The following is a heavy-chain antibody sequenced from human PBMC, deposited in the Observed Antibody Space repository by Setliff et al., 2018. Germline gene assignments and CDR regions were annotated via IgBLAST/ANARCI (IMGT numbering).Heavy chain of an antibody. J-gene: IGHJ4*02. Sequence: SETLSLTCAVYGGSFSGYYWSWIRQPPGKRLEWIGEIIHSGSTNYNPSLKSRVTISMDTSKNQFSLKVSSVTAADTAVYYCARFDYWGQGTLVTVSS. CDR3: ARFDY. CDR2: IIHSGST. CDR1: GGSFSGYY. V-gene: IGHV4-34*12.